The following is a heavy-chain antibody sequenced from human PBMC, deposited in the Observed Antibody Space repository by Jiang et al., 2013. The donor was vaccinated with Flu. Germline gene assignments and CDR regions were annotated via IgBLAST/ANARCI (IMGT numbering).Heavy chain of an antibody. Sequence: SGAEVKKPGASVKVSCKASGYTFTSYAMHWVRQAPGQRLEWMGWINAGNGNTKYSQKFQGRVTITRDTSASTAYMELSSLRSEDTAVYYCARVEGEYYDFWSGYYGGMDVWGQGTTVTVSS. CDR3: ARVEGEYYDFWSGYYGGMDV. CDR2: INAGNGNT. J-gene: IGHJ6*02. D-gene: IGHD3-3*01. V-gene: IGHV1-3*01. CDR1: GYTFTSYA.